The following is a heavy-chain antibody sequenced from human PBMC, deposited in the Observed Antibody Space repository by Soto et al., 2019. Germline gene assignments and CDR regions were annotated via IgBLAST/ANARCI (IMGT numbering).Heavy chain of an antibody. CDR1: GGSISIGGYY. Sequence: SETLSLTCTVSGGSISIGGYYWSWIRQHPGKGLEWIGYIYYSGSTYYNPSLKSRVTISVDTSKNQFSLKLSSVTAADTAVYYCARGALRGNYYYGMDVWGQGTTVTVSS. V-gene: IGHV4-31*03. J-gene: IGHJ6*02. CDR2: IYYSGST. D-gene: IGHD4-17*01. CDR3: ARGALRGNYYYGMDV.